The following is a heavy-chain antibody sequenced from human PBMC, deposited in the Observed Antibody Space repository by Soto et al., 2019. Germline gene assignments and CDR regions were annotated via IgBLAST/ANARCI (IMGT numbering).Heavy chain of an antibody. D-gene: IGHD3-22*01. V-gene: IGHV1-69*01. Sequence: SVKVSCKASGYTFTSYGITWVRQAPGQGLEWMGGIIPIFGTANHAQRFQGRVTITADESTSTAYMELSSLRSEDTAVYYCARDRGPSSGYYPYWFDPWGQGTLVTVSS. CDR3: ARDRGPSSGYYPYWFDP. CDR2: IIPIFGTA. J-gene: IGHJ5*02. CDR1: GYTFTSYG.